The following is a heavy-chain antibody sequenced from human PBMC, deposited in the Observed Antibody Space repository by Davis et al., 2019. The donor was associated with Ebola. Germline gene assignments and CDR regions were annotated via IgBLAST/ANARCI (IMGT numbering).Heavy chain of an antibody. Sequence: GESLKISCKASGYTFTRYWIGWVRQVSGKGLEWVAIIYPGDSDARYSPSFQGHVTISADKSISTAYLQWSSLKASDTAMYYCARQGYCNSTSCNNWFDPWGQGTLVTVSS. D-gene: IGHD2-2*01. CDR1: GYTFTRYW. V-gene: IGHV5-51*01. J-gene: IGHJ5*02. CDR3: ARQGYCNSTSCNNWFDP. CDR2: IYPGDSDA.